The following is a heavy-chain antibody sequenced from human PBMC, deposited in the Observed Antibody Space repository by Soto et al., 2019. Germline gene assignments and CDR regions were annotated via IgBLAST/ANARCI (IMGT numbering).Heavy chain of an antibody. J-gene: IGHJ4*02. CDR1: GFTFSSYW. CDR3: AGGRGGLVTD. V-gene: IGHV3-7*04. D-gene: IGHD2-21*02. CDR2: VKQDGSEK. Sequence: EVQLVESGGGLVQPGGSLRLSCAASGFTFSSYWMNWVRQAPGKGLEWVANVKQDGSEKYYVDSVKGRFTISRDNARNALYLQMNSLRAEDTAVCYCAGGRGGLVTDWGQGTLVTVSS.